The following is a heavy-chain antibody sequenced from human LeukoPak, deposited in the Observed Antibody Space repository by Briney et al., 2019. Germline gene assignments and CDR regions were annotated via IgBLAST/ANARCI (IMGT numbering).Heavy chain of an antibody. CDR1: GFTFSSYE. CDR2: ISSSGSTI. J-gene: IGHJ2*01. V-gene: IGHV3-48*03. Sequence: AGGSLRLSCAASGFTFSSYEMNWVRQAPGKGLEWVSYISSSGSTIYYADSVKGRFTISRDNSKNTLYLQMNSLRAEDTAVYYCARSNWYFDLWGRGTLVTVSS. CDR3: ARSNWYFDL.